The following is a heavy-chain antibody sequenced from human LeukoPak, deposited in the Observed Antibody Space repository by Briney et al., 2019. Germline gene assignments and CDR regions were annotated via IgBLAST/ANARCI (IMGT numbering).Heavy chain of an antibody. CDR3: ARRKGDGYNSPFDY. J-gene: IGHJ4*02. CDR1: GYRFTSYW. D-gene: IGHD5-24*01. V-gene: IGHV5-51*01. CDR2: IYPADSDI. Sequence: GESLEISCKGSGYRFTSYWIGWVRQMPGQGLEWMGIIYPADSDIRYSPAFQGQVTISADKSINIAYLQWTSLKASDTAMYYCARRKGDGYNSPFDYWGQGTLVTVSS.